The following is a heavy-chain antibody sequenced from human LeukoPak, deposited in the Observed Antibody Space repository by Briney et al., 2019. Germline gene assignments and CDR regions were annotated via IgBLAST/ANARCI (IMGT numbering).Heavy chain of an antibody. CDR2: IKQDGSDK. CDR3: ARADWDTAMIDY. V-gene: IGHV3-7*03. J-gene: IGHJ4*02. D-gene: IGHD5-18*01. Sequence: PGGSLRLSCAGSGFTFSSYWMSWVRQAPGKGLEWVANIKQDGSDKYYVDSVKGRFTISRDNAKNSLYLQMNSLRAEDTALYYCARADWDTAMIDYWGQGTLVTVSS. CDR1: GFTFSSYW.